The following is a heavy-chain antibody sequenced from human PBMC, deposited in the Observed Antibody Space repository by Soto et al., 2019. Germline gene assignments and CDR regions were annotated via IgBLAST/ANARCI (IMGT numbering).Heavy chain of an antibody. D-gene: IGHD1-7*01. J-gene: IGHJ5*02. CDR2: IYYSGST. CDR1: GGSISSYY. CDR3: ARVHVSGTTRSVWFDP. V-gene: IGHV4-59*01. Sequence: PSGTLSLTCTVSGGSISSYYWSWIRQPPGKGLEWIGYIYYSGSTNYNPSLKSRVTISVDTSKNQFSLKLSSVTAADTAVYYCARVHVSGTTRSVWFDPRGQGNLVSVSS.